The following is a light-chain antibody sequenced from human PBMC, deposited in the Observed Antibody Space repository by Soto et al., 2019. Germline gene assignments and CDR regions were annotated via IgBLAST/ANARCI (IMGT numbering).Light chain of an antibody. Sequence: QSVLTQPASVSGSPGQSITISCTGTNSDVGGYNYVSRYQQHPGKAPKLMIYDVSNRPSGVSNHFSGSKSGNTASLTVSGLQAEDEADYYCSSYISSSSVVFGGGTKLTVL. CDR3: SSYISSSSVV. CDR1: NSDVGGYNY. V-gene: IGLV2-14*01. CDR2: DVS. J-gene: IGLJ2*01.